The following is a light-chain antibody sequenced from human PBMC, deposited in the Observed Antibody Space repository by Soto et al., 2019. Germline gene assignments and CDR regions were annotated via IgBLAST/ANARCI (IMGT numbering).Light chain of an antibody. V-gene: IGKV1-39*01. CDR1: QSISTY. CDR3: QQSYTAPLT. J-gene: IGKJ4*01. CDR2: AAS. Sequence: DIQMTQSPSSLSASVGDIVTITCRASQSISTYLNWYQQKPGKAPNLLIFAASTLQSGVPSRFSGSGSGTDFTLTIRSLQPEDFATYYCQQSYTAPLTFGGGTKVDIK.